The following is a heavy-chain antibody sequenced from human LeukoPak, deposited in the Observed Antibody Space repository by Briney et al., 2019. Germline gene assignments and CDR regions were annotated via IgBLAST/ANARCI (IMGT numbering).Heavy chain of an antibody. CDR3: ARDGRGYEY. CDR2: IKEDGSEK. CDR1: GFIFSDYY. D-gene: IGHD6-25*01. J-gene: IGHJ4*02. Sequence: PGGSLRLSCAASGFIFSDYYMSWIRQAPGKGLEWVANIKEDGSEKYYVDSVKGRFTISKDNGKNSLYLQMNSLRAEDTAVYYCARDGRGYEYWGQGTLVTVSS. V-gene: IGHV3-7*05.